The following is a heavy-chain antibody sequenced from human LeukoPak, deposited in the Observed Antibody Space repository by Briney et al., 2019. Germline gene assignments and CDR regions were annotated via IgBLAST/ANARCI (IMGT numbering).Heavy chain of an antibody. Sequence: GGSLRLSCAASGFTFSSYGMHWVRQAPGKGLEWVAFIRYDGSNKYYADSVKGRFTISRDNSKNTLYLQMNSLRAEDTAVYYCAKDLTAAHRFDYWGQGTLVTVSS. V-gene: IGHV3-30*02. CDR3: AKDLTAAHRFDY. J-gene: IGHJ4*02. D-gene: IGHD6-13*01. CDR1: GFTFSSYG. CDR2: IRYDGSNK.